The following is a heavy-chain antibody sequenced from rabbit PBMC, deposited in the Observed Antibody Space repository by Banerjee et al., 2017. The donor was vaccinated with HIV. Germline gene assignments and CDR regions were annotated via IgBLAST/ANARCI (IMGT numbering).Heavy chain of an antibody. J-gene: IGHJ4*01. CDR3: AREGGYYDDFGDYGGFNL. Sequence: QEQLVESGGGLVQPGGSLKLSCKASGFDFISYRVSWVRQAPGKGLEWIGYIDPVFGSTYYASWVNGRFTISSHNAQNTVFLQMTSLTASDTATYFCAREGGYYDDFGDYGGFNLWGPGTLVTVS. CDR2: IDPVFGST. D-gene: IGHD2-1*01. CDR1: GFDFISYR. V-gene: IGHV1S47*01.